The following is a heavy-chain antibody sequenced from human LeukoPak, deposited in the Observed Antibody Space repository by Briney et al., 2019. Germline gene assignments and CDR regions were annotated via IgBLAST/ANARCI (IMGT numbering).Heavy chain of an antibody. Sequence: ASVKVSCKASGYTFTGYYMHWVRQAPGQGREGMGWINPNSGGTNYAQKFQGRVTMTRDTSISTAYMALSRLRSDDTAVYYCARDEYCSSTTCFSPYYMDVWGKGTTVTVSS. D-gene: IGHD2-2*01. V-gene: IGHV1-2*02. J-gene: IGHJ6*03. CDR2: INPNSGGT. CDR1: GYTFTGYY. CDR3: ARDEYCSSTTCFSPYYMDV.